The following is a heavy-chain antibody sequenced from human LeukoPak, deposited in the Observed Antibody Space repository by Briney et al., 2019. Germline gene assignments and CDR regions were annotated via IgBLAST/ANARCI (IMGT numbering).Heavy chain of an antibody. CDR2: IYYSGST. D-gene: IGHD7-27*01. Sequence: SETLSLTCTVSGGSISSYYWSWIRQPPGKGLEWIGYIYYSGSTNYNPSLKSRVTISVDTSKNQFSLKLSSVTAADTAVYYCARDTHWGGGPRLFDYWGQGTLVTVSS. J-gene: IGHJ4*02. V-gene: IGHV4-59*01. CDR3: ARDTHWGGGPRLFDY. CDR1: GGSISSYY.